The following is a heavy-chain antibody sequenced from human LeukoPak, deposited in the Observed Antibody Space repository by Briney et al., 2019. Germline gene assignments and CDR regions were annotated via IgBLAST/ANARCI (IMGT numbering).Heavy chain of an antibody. V-gene: IGHV4-34*01. J-gene: IGHJ5*02. CDR3: ANILTGP. D-gene: IGHD3-9*01. CDR1: GGSFSGYY. CDR2: INHSGST. Sequence: SETLSLTCAVYGGSFSGYYWSWIRRPPGKGLEWIGEINHSGSTNYNPSLKSRVTISLDTSKNQFSLKLSSVTAADTAVYYCANILTGPWGQGTLVTVSS.